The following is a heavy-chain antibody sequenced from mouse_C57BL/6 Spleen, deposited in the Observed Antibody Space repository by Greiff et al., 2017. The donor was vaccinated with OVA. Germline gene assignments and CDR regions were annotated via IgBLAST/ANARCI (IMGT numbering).Heavy chain of an antibody. D-gene: IGHD1-1*01. CDR1: GYTFTDYY. CDR2: INPNNGGT. J-gene: IGHJ2*01. CDR3: APSTDFDY. Sequence: EVKLQQSGPELVKPGASVKISCKASGYTFTDYYMNWVKQSHGKSLEWIGDINPNNGGTSYNQKFKGKATLTEDKSSSTAYMELRSLTSEDSAVYYCAPSTDFDYWGQGTTLTVSS. V-gene: IGHV1-26*01.